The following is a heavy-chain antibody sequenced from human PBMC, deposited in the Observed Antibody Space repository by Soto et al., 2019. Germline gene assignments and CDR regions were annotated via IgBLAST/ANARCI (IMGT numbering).Heavy chain of an antibody. V-gene: IGHV3-21*01. CDR2: ISSSSSYI. Sequence: PGGSLRLSCAASGFTFSSYSMNWVRQAPGKGLEWVSSISSSSSYIYYADSVKGRFTISRDNAKNSLYLQMNGLRAEDTAVYYCARGRYDFWSGYWTEARFGAFDIWGQGTMVTVSS. CDR3: ARGRYDFWSGYWTEARFGAFDI. CDR1: GFTFSSYS. J-gene: IGHJ3*02. D-gene: IGHD3-3*01.